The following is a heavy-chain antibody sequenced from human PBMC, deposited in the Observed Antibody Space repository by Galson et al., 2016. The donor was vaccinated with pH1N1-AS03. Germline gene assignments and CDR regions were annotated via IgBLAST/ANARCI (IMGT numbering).Heavy chain of an antibody. V-gene: IGHV3-7*03. Sequence: SLRLSCAASGNTFSSYWMTWVRQAPGKGLECVACINEDGSEKYYVDSMKGRFTISRDNAKNSLYLQMNSLIAEDTAVYYCARKDYDWGSVDFWGQGTLVTVSS. CDR3: ARKDYDWGSVDF. CDR2: INEDGSEK. D-gene: IGHD7-27*01. CDR1: GNTFSSYW. J-gene: IGHJ4*02.